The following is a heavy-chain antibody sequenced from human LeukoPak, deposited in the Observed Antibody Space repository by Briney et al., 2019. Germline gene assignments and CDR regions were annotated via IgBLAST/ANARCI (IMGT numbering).Heavy chain of an antibody. CDR3: ARESRIAVAGDDY. D-gene: IGHD6-19*01. J-gene: IGHJ4*02. CDR2: IKQDGSEK. CDR1: GFTFSSYW. Sequence: GGSLRLSCAASGFTFSSYWMSWVRQAPGKGLEWVANIKQDGSEKYYVDSVKGRFTISRDNAKNSLYLQMNSLRAEDTAVYYCARESRIAVAGDDYWRQGTLVTVSS. V-gene: IGHV3-7*01.